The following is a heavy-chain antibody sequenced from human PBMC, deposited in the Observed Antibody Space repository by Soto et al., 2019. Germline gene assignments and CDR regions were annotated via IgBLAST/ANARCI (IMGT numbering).Heavy chain of an antibody. CDR1: GFTFSSYG. Sequence: GGSLRLSCAASGFTFSSYGMHWVRQAPGKGLEWVAVIWYDGSNKYYADSVKGRFTISRDNSKNTLYLQMNSLRAEDTAVYYCARVNFTVTTEVHGMDVWGQGTTVTVSS. CDR2: IWYDGSNK. J-gene: IGHJ6*02. CDR3: ARVNFTVTTEVHGMDV. D-gene: IGHD4-17*01. V-gene: IGHV3-33*01.